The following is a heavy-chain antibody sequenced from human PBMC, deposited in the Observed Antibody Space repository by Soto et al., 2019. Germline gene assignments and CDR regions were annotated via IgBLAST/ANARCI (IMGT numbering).Heavy chain of an antibody. CDR3: ARGPREGYFDY. CDR2: INAGNGNT. J-gene: IGHJ4*02. CDR1: GYTFTSYA. D-gene: IGHD1-26*01. V-gene: IGHV1-3*01. Sequence: ASVKVSCKASGYTFTSYAMHWVRQAPGQRLEWMGWINAGNGNTKYSQKFQGRVTITADTSTSTAYMELSSLRSEDTAVYYCARGPREGYFDYWGQGTLVTVSS.